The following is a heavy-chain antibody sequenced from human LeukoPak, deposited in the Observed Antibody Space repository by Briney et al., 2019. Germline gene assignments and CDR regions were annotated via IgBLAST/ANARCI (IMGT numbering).Heavy chain of an antibody. V-gene: IGHV4-59*04. CDR2: VYYSRST. CDR3: AASYSTSWPEVDY. D-gene: IGHD6-13*01. Sequence: SETLSLTCTVSGGSITTYYWNWIRQPPGKGLEWIGTVYYSRSTYYNPSLESRVTLFVDTSKNQSSLKLSSVTAADTAVYYCAASYSTSWPEVDYWGQGTLVTVSS. J-gene: IGHJ4*02. CDR1: GGSITTYY.